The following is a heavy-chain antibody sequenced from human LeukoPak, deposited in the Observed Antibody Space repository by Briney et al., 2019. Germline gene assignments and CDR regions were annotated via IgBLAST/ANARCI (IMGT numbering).Heavy chain of an antibody. J-gene: IGHJ6*03. V-gene: IGHV3-23*01. CDR2: ISGSGGST. D-gene: IGHD3-3*01. Sequence: GSLRLSCAASGFTFSSYAMSWVRQAPGKGLEWVSAISGSGGSTYYADSVKGRFTISRDNSKNTLYLQMNSLRAEDTAVYYCAKAYYDFWSGYYKSFMDVWGKGTTVTVSS. CDR1: GFTFSSYA. CDR3: AKAYYDFWSGYYKSFMDV.